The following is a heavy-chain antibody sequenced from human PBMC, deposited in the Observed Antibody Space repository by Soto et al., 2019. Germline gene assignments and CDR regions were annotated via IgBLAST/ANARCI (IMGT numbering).Heavy chain of an antibody. J-gene: IGHJ6*02. D-gene: IGHD2-2*01. CDR1: GGSISSGGYY. CDR3: ARAPRSTRYYYGMDV. Sequence: SETLSLTCPVSGGSISSGGYYWSWIRQHPGKGLEWIGYIYYSGSTYYNPSLKSRVTISVDTSKNQFSLKLSSVTAADTAVYYCARAPRSTRYYYGMDVWGQGTTVTVSS. V-gene: IGHV4-31*03. CDR2: IYYSGST.